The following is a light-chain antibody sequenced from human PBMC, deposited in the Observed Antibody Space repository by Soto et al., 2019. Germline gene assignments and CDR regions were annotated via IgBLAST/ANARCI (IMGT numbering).Light chain of an antibody. CDR3: QTWGTGIAV. CDR1: SSDVGGYNY. V-gene: IGLV2-8*01. J-gene: IGLJ7*01. Sequence: QTVVTQPPSASGSPGQSVTISCTGTSSDVGGYNYVSWYQQHPGKAPKLMIYEVSKRPSGVPDRFSGSKSGNTASLTVSGLQAEDEGDYHCQTWGTGIAVFGGGTQLTVL. CDR2: EVS.